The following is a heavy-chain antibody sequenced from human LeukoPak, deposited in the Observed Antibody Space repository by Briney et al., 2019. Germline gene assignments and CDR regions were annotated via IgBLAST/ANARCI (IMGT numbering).Heavy chain of an antibody. Sequence: GGSLRLSCAASGFAFSDYYMSWIRQAPGKGLEWVSYISSSGSTIYYADSVKGRFTISRDNAKNSLYLQMNSLRAEDTAVYYCARGRAATAYYFDYWGQGTLVTVSS. J-gene: IGHJ4*02. CDR3: ARGRAATAYYFDY. CDR2: ISSSGSTI. D-gene: IGHD2-15*01. V-gene: IGHV3-11*01. CDR1: GFAFSDYY.